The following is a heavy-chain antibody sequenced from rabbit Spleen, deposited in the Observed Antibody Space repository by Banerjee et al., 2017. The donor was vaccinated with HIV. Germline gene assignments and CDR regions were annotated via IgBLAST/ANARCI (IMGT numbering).Heavy chain of an antibody. CDR2: IAAGSGDTT. V-gene: IGHV1S40*01. Sequence: QSLEESGGDLVKPEGSLTLTCTASGFSFISGYYMCWVRQAPGKGLGWIACIAAGSGDTTYYANWAKGRFTISKTSSTTVTLQMTSLTTADTATYFCARFYAGYGDFGFAAMWGPGTLVTVS. J-gene: IGHJ4*01. CDR3: ARFYAGYGDFGFAAM. D-gene: IGHD7-1*01. CDR1: GFSFISGYY.